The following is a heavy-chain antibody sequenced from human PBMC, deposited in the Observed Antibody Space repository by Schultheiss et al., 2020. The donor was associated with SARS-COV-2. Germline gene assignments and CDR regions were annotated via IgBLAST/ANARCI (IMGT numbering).Heavy chain of an antibody. CDR3: TRQDYYDSSGSHN. D-gene: IGHD3-22*01. Sequence: GGSLRLSCAASGFTFSSYGMHWVRQAPGKGLEWVAVISYDGSNKYYADSVKGRFTISRDNSKNTLYLQMNSLRAEDTAVYYCTRQDYYDSSGSHNWGQGTLVTVSS. CDR2: ISYDGSNK. V-gene: IGHV3-30*03. CDR1: GFTFSSYG. J-gene: IGHJ4*02.